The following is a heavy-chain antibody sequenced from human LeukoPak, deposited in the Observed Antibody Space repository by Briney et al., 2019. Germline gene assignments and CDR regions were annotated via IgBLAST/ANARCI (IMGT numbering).Heavy chain of an antibody. CDR1: GFTFSKYS. CDR3: ARDPPLGSCSTISCPHLDY. V-gene: IGHV3-21*01. J-gene: IGHJ4*02. Sequence: GGSLRLSCAASGFTFSKYSMNWVRQAPGKGLEWVSSTSSSSSFIYYADSVKGRFTISRDNAKNSLYLQMNSLRAEDTAVYYCARDPPLGSCSTISCPHLDYWGQGTLVTVSS. CDR2: TSSSSSFI. D-gene: IGHD2-2*01.